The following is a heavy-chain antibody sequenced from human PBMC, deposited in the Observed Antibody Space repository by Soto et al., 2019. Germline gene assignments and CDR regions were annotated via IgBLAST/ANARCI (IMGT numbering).Heavy chain of an antibody. CDR3: ARDPMRTAVAFDY. D-gene: IGHD6-19*01. CDR2: INADNGNT. Sequence: ASVKVSCKASGYTFSSYAMHWVRQALGQRLEWMGWINADNGNTKHSQKFQGRVTITRDTSASTAYMELSSLRSEDTAVYYCARDPMRTAVAFDYWGQGTLVTVSS. J-gene: IGHJ4*02. V-gene: IGHV1-3*01. CDR1: GYTFSSYA.